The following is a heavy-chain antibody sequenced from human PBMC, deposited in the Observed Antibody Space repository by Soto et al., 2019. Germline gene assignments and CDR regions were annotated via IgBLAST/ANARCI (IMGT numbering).Heavy chain of an antibody. Sequence: GGSLRLSCAASGFTFTRYSMNWVRQAPGKGLEWVSSISSTTNYIYYGDSMKGRFTISRDNAKNSLYLETNSLRAEDTAVYYCARESEDLTSNFDYWGQGTLVTVSS. CDR3: ARESEDLTSNFDY. CDR1: GFTFTRYS. V-gene: IGHV3-21*06. J-gene: IGHJ4*02. CDR2: ISSTTNYI.